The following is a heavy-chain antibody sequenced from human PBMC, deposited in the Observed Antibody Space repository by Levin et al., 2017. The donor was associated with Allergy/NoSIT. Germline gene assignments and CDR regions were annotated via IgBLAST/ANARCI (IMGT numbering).Heavy chain of an antibody. V-gene: IGHV5-51*01. Sequence: GESLKISCKGSGYSFTTYWIAWVRQMPGKGLEWMGFIYPGDSDTRYSPSFQGQVTFSADKSISTAYLQWSSLKASDTAMYYCARVYCSGGGCYSVDYWGQGTLVTVSS. J-gene: IGHJ4*02. CDR3: ARVYCSGGGCYSVDY. D-gene: IGHD2-15*01. CDR2: IYPGDSDT. CDR1: GYSFTTYW.